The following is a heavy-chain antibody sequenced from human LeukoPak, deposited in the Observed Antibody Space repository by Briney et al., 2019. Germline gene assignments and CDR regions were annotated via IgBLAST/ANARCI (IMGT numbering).Heavy chain of an antibody. Sequence: SETLSLTCAVYGGSFSGYYWSWIRQPPGKGLEWIGEINHNGSTNYNPSLKSRVTISVDTSKNQFSLKLSSVTAADTAVYYCARLELNYGSGTYWGQGTLVTVSS. D-gene: IGHD3-10*01. CDR1: GGSFSGYY. CDR2: INHNGST. V-gene: IGHV4-34*01. CDR3: ARLELNYGSGTY. J-gene: IGHJ4*02.